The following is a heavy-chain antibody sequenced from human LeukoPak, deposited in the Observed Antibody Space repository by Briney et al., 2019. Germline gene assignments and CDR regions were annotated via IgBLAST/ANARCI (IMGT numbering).Heavy chain of an antibody. V-gene: IGHV4-59*01. J-gene: IGHJ4*02. Sequence: SETLSLTCAVSGGSISGYYWSWIRQPPGKGLEWIGYIYYSGSTNYNPSLKSRVTMSVDTSKNQFSLKLSSVTAADTAVYYCARRAGYDFSGYYYWGQGTLVTVSS. CDR3: ARRAGYDFSGYYY. D-gene: IGHD3-22*01. CDR2: IYYSGST. CDR1: GGSISGYY.